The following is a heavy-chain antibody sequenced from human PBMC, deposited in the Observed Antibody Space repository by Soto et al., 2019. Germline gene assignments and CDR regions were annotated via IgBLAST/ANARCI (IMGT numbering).Heavy chain of an antibody. D-gene: IGHD6-19*01. CDR3: ARGRGSGWYSGGLAIYYLDY. CDR2: INHSGST. V-gene: IGHV4-34*01. Sequence: PSETMSLTCAVYGVSISCYYLILIRPPQGKGLEWIGEINHSGSTNYNPSLKSRVTISVDTSKNQFSLKLSSVTAADTAVYYCARGRGSGWYSGGLAIYYLDYWGQGTLVTVSS. J-gene: IGHJ4*02. CDR1: GVSISCYY.